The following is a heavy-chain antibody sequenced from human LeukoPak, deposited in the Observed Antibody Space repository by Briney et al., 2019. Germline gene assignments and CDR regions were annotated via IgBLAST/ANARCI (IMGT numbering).Heavy chain of an antibody. CDR1: GGSISRYS. J-gene: IGHJ4*02. D-gene: IGHD6-19*01. Sequence: SETLSLTCTVSGGSISRYSGSWIRQPPGKGLEWIGYIYYSGTTNYNPSLQSRVTISVDTSKNQFSLNLSSVTAADTAVYYCAREVGSGWSYFDLWGQGTLVTVSS. CDR3: AREVGSGWSYFDL. CDR2: IYYSGTT. V-gene: IGHV4-59*01.